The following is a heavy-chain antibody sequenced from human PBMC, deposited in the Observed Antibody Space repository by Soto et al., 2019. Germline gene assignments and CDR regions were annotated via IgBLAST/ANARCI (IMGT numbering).Heavy chain of an antibody. CDR1: GGTFSSYA. CDR3: ASLYCSGGSCSSDAFDI. Sequence: GASVKVSCKASGGTFSSYAISWVRQAPGQGLEWMGGIIPIFGTANYAQKFQGRVTITADESTSTAYMELSSLRSEDTAVYYCASLYCSGGSCSSDAFDIWGQGTMVTVSS. D-gene: IGHD2-15*01. V-gene: IGHV1-69*13. J-gene: IGHJ3*02. CDR2: IIPIFGTA.